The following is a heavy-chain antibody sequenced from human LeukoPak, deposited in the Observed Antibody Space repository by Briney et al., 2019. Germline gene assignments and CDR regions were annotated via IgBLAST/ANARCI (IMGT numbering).Heavy chain of an antibody. CDR1: GFTLSSYA. CDR2: IRSTGDST. D-gene: IGHD2-15*01. V-gene: IGHV3-23*01. J-gene: IGHJ6*03. Sequence: GGSLRLSCAASGFTLSSYAMSWVRQAPGKGLEWVSSIRSTGDSTFYADSVKGRFTISRDNSKNAVYLLMNSLRTEDTAVYYCGRSRRINASLYYYMDVWDKGTTVTVSS. CDR3: GRSRRINASLYYYMDV.